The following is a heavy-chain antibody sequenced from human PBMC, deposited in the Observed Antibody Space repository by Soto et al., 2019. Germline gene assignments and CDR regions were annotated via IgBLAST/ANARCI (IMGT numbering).Heavy chain of an antibody. CDR1: GYTFTSYY. CDR2: INPSGGST. Sequence: QVQLVQSGAEVKKPGASVKVSCKASGYTFTSYYMHWVRQAPGQGLEWMGIINPSGGSTSYAQKFQGRVTMTRDTSTSTVYMELSSLRSEDTAVYYCARSLLEQQLVPYYYYGMDVWGQGTTVTVSS. CDR3: ARSLLEQQLVPYYYYGMDV. V-gene: IGHV1-46*01. J-gene: IGHJ6*02. D-gene: IGHD6-13*01.